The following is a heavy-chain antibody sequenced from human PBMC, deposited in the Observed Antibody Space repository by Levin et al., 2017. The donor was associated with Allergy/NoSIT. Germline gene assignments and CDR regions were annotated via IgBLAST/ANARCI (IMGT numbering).Heavy chain of an antibody. CDR1: GFSLSTSGVG. J-gene: IGHJ4*02. V-gene: IGHV2-5*02. CDR3: AHRLLSNNWNDGIFDY. CDR2: IYWDDDK. D-gene: IGHD1-1*01. Sequence: SGPTLVKPTQTLTLTCTFSGFSLSTSGVGVGWIRQPPGKALEWLVLIYWDDDKRYSPSLKSRLTITKDTSRNQVVLTMMNMDPVDTATYYCAHRLLSNNWNDGIFDYWGPGTLVTVSS.